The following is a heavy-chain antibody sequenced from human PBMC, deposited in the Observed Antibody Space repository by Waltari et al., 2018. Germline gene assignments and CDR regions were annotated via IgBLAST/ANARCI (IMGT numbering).Heavy chain of an antibody. D-gene: IGHD3-16*01. CDR2: IIPIVGTA. V-gene: IGHV1-69*08. CDR1: GGTFSSYA. Sequence: QVQLVQSGAEVKKPGSSVKVACKASGGTFSSYAISWVRQAPGQGLAWMGRIIPIVGTANYGQKCEGRVTITAVKSTGTASMDLSSLRSEDTAVYYCARGVKAYYYSCYDMDVWGQGTTVTVPS. CDR3: ARGVKAYYYSCYDMDV. J-gene: IGHJ6*02.